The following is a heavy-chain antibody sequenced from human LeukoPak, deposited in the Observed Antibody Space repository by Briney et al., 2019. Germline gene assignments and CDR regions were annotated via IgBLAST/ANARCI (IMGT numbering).Heavy chain of an antibody. V-gene: IGHV3-21*01. D-gene: IGHD5-18*01. J-gene: IGHJ4*02. CDR3: ARGGSGYSYGKIDS. Sequence: PGGSLRLSCAASGFTFSSHSMNWVRQAPGKGLEWVSSISSSSSYIYYADSVKGRFTISRDNAKNSLYLQMNSLRDEDTAVYYCARGGSGYSYGKIDSWGQGILVTVSS. CDR1: GFTFSSHS. CDR2: ISSSSSYI.